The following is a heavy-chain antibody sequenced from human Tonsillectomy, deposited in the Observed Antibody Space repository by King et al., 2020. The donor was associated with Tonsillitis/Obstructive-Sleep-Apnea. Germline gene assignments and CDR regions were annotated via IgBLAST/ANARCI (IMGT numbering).Heavy chain of an antibody. CDR2: IYHSGST. Sequence: QLQESGPGLVKPSGTLSLTCAVSGGSISSSNWWSWVRQPPGKGLEWIGEIYHSGSTTYNPSLKSRVTISVDKAKTQFSLKLSSVTAADTAVYYCARVNLGLRSWFDPWGQGTLVTVSS. CDR1: GGSISSSNW. J-gene: IGHJ5*02. V-gene: IGHV4-4*02. CDR3: ARVNLGLRSWFDP.